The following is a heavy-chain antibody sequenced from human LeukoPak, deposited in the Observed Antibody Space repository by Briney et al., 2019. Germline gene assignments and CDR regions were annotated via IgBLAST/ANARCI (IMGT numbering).Heavy chain of an antibody. CDR1: GGSFSGYY. J-gene: IGHJ4*02. CDR3: ARVKGFSASPDY. V-gene: IGHV4-34*01. Sequence: PSETLSLTCAVYGGSFSGYYWSWIRQPPGKGLEWIGEINHSGSTNYNPSLKSRVTISVDTSKNQFSLKLSSVTAADTAVYHCARVKGFSASPDYWGQGTLVTVSS. CDR2: INHSGST. D-gene: IGHD2/OR15-2a*01.